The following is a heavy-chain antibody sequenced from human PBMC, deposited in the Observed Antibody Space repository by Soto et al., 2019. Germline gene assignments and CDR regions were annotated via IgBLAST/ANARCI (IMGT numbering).Heavy chain of an antibody. Sequence: QVQLVQSGAEVKKPGASVKVSCKASGYTFTSYGISWVRQAPGQGLEWMGWISAYNGNTNYAQKLQGRVTMTTDTXXXXXXXXXXSXXXXDXXXXYCVVAAQPYYFDYWGQGTLVTVSS. CDR1: GYTFTSYG. D-gene: IGHD2-15*01. V-gene: IGHV1-18*01. J-gene: IGHJ4*02. CDR2: ISAYNGNT. CDR3: VVAAQPYYFDY.